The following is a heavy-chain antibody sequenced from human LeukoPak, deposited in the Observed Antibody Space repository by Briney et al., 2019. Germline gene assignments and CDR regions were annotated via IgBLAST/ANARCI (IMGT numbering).Heavy chain of an antibody. J-gene: IGHJ5*02. CDR2: ISAYNGNT. Sequence: GASVKVSCKASGYTFTGYYMHWVRQAPGQGLEWMGWISAYNGNTNYAQKLQGRVTMTTDTSTSTAYMELRSLRSDDTAAYYCARAEEATISNWFDPWGQGTLVTVSS. CDR3: ARAEEATISNWFDP. D-gene: IGHD5-12*01. V-gene: IGHV1-18*04. CDR1: GYTFTGYY.